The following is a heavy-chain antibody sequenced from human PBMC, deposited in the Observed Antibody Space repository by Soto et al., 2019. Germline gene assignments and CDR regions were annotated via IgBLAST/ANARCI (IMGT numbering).Heavy chain of an antibody. CDR1: GYSFTSYT. CDR2: INAANGDS. J-gene: IGHJ2*01. Sequence: ASVKVSCKASGYSFTSYTLHWVRQAPGQRLEWMGWINAANGDSKHSQNLQGRVTITRDTSASTGYMELSSLRSEDTAVYYCARGFCTGGSCYSGCYLDLWGRGTLGT. D-gene: IGHD2-8*02. CDR3: ARGFCTGGSCYSGCYLDL. V-gene: IGHV1-3*01.